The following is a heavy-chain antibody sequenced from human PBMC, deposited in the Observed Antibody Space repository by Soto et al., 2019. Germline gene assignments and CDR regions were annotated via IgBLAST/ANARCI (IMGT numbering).Heavy chain of an antibody. Sequence: TVSGGSISSGGYYWSWIRQHPGKGLEWIGYIYYSGSTYYNPSLKSRVTISVDTSKNQFSLKLSSVTAADTAVYYCARGGTKMTTVTTDWYFDLWGRGTLVTVSS. V-gene: IGHV4-31*03. D-gene: IGHD4-17*01. CDR3: ARGGTKMTTVTTDWYFDL. CDR1: GGSISSGGYY. J-gene: IGHJ2*01. CDR2: IYYSGST.